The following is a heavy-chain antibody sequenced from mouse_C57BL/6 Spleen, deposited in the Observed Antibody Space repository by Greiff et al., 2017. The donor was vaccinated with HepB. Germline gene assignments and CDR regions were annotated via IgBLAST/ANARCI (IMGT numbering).Heavy chain of an antibody. CDR1: GFTFSSYG. D-gene: IGHD2-4*01. J-gene: IGHJ3*01. Sequence: EVQRVESGGDLVKPGGSLKLSCAASGFTFSSYGMSWVRQTPDKRLEWVATISSGGSYTYYPDSVKGRFTISRDNAKNTLYLQMSSLKSEDTAMYYCARHEEIYYDYDGFAYWGQGTLVTVSA. V-gene: IGHV5-6*01. CDR3: ARHEEIYYDYDGFAY. CDR2: ISSGGSYT.